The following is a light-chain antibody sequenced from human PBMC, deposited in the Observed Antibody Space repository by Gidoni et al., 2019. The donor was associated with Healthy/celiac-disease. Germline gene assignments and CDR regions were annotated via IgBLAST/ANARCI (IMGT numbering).Light chain of an antibody. V-gene: IGLV2-14*01. Sequence: QSALTQPASVSGSPGQSIPISCTGTSSDVGGYNYVSWYQQHPGKAPKLMIYEVSYRPSGVSNRFSGSKSGNTASLTSSGLQAEDEADYYCSSYTSSSTLVFGGGTKLTVL. J-gene: IGLJ3*02. CDR2: EVS. CDR1: SSDVGGYNY. CDR3: SSYTSSSTLV.